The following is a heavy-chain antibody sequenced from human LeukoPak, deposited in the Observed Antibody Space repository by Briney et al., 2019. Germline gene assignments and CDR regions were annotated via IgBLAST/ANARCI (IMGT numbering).Heavy chain of an antibody. CDR1: GGSISLYY. Sequence: SETLSLTCTVSGGSISLYYWSWIRQPPGKGLEWIGYFYDTRSPKYNPSLERRVTISVDMSTNQFSLNLTSVTAADTAVYYCARGRGSLTSWGQGTLATVSS. D-gene: IGHD3-10*01. J-gene: IGHJ5*02. CDR2: FYDTRSP. CDR3: ARGRGSLTS. V-gene: IGHV4-59*01.